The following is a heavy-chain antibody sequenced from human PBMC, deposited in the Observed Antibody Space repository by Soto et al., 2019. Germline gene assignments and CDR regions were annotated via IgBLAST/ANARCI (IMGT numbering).Heavy chain of an antibody. CDR3: ARHPGGTSIAPLSHPYCMDV. V-gene: IGHV5-51*01. Sequence: GESLKISFKGSGYSFTSFWIGWVRQMPGKGLEWMGIIHPTDSDTTYSPSFEGQVTMSVDKSISTAYLQWSSLKASDTAMYYCARHPGGTSIAPLSHPYCMDVGGQGTTVTVSS. J-gene: IGHJ6*02. D-gene: IGHD6-6*01. CDR2: IHPTDSDT. CDR1: GYSFTSFW.